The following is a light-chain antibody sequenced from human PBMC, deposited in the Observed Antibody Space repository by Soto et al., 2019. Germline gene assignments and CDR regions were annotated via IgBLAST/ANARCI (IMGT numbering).Light chain of an antibody. J-gene: IGLJ2*01. Sequence: SYELTQPPSVSVSPGQTASITCSGDKLGDKYACWYQQKPGQSPVLVIYQDSKRPSGIPERFSGSNSGNTATMTICGTQAMDEADYYCQAWDSRTAVFGGGTQLTVL. CDR2: QDS. CDR1: KLGDKY. CDR3: QAWDSRTAV. V-gene: IGLV3-1*01.